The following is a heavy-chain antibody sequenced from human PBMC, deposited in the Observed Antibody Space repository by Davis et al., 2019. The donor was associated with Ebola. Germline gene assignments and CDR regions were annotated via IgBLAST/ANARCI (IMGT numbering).Heavy chain of an antibody. V-gene: IGHV1-69*13. CDR2: IIPIFDTP. D-gene: IGHD3-22*01. CDR3: ARDRKGMIVRSGMDV. CDR1: GGSLNNYA. J-gene: IGHJ6*02. Sequence: SVKVSCKASGGSLNNYAIRWVRQAPGQGLEWVGGIIPIFDTPNYAQKFQGRVTITAEQSTSTAYMELSSLRSEDTDVYYCARDRKGMIVRSGMDVWGQGTTVTVSS.